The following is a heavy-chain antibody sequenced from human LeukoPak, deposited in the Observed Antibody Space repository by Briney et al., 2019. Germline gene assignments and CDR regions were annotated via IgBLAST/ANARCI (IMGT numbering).Heavy chain of an antibody. D-gene: IGHD1-26*01. Sequence: SETLSLTCTVSGGSISSYYWSWIRQPPGKGLEWIGYIYYSGSTNYNPSLKSRVTISVDTSKNQFSLKLSSVTAADTAVYYCARRGGSGRAFDYWGQGTLVTVSS. CDR2: IYYSGST. CDR3: ARRGGSGRAFDY. J-gene: IGHJ4*02. V-gene: IGHV4-59*08. CDR1: GGSISSYY.